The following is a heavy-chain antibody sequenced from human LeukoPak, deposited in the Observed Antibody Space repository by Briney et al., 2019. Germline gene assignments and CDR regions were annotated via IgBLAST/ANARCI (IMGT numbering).Heavy chain of an antibody. CDR3: ARASQLRFLEWCPHFDY. D-gene: IGHD3-3*01. CDR1: GFTFSSYA. Sequence: GRSLRLSCAASGFTFSSYAMHWVRQAPGKGLEWVAVISYDGSNKYYADSVKGRFTISRDNAKNSLYLQMNSLRAEDTAVYYCARASQLRFLEWCPHFDYWGQGTLVTVSS. CDR2: ISYDGSNK. J-gene: IGHJ4*02. V-gene: IGHV3-30-3*01.